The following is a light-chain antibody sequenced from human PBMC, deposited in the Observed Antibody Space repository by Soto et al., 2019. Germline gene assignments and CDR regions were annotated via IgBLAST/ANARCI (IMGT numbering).Light chain of an antibody. CDR1: SSDVGGYNY. V-gene: IGLV2-8*01. Sequence: QSALTQPPSASGSPGQSVTISCTGTSSDVGGYNYVSWYQQHPGNAPKLMIYEVTKRPSGVPDRFSGSKSGNTASLTVSGLQAEDGADYYCSSYAGSNNFVFGTGTKVTVL. CDR3: SSYAGSNNFV. CDR2: EVT. J-gene: IGLJ1*01.